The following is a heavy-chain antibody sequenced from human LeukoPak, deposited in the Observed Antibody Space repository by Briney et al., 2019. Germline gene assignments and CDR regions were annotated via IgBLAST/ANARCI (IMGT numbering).Heavy chain of an antibody. Sequence: SSETLSLTCTVSGGSIRSSNYYRGWVRQPPGKGLEWIGTIYYSGSTYYNPSLRSRVTISVDTSKNQFSLKLNSMTAADTAVYYCAREGRDSYDSSGYSPDYWGPGALVTVSS. CDR1: GGSIRSSNYY. CDR3: AREGRDSYDSSGYSPDY. V-gene: IGHV4-39*07. CDR2: IYYSGST. D-gene: IGHD3-22*01. J-gene: IGHJ4*02.